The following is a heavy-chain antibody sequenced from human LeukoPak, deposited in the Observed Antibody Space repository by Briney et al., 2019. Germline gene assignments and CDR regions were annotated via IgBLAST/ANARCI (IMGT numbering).Heavy chain of an antibody. V-gene: IGHV4-4*02. Sequence: SETLSLTCAVSGGSISSSNWWSWVRQPPGKGLEWIGEIYHSGSTNYNPSLKSRVTISADRSKNQFSLKLSSVTAADTAVYYCARDGDSSGWTRSDYWGQGTLVTVSS. CDR1: GGSISSSNW. J-gene: IGHJ4*02. D-gene: IGHD6-19*01. CDR2: IYHSGST. CDR3: ARDGDSSGWTRSDY.